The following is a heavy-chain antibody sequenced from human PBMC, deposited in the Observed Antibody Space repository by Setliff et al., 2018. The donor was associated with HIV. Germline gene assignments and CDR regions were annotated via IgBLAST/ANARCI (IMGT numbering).Heavy chain of an antibody. D-gene: IGHD3-9*01. CDR2: TSNSGKI. CDR3: ARRQSYYDILNGRAFDALDI. V-gene: IGHV4-28*05. J-gene: IGHJ3*02. CDR1: GYSISTNEW. Sequence: SETLSLTCAVSGYSISTNEWWGWIRQPPGKGLAWIGYTSNSGKIYYDPSLNSRVTLSADTSKNQLSLKLTSVTAEDTAVYSCARRQSYYDILNGRAFDALDIWGQGTKVTVSS.